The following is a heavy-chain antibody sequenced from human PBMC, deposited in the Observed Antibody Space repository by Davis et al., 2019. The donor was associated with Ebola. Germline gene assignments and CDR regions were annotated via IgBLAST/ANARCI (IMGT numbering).Heavy chain of an antibody. V-gene: IGHV1-2*02. CDR2: INPNTGNT. CDR1: GYTFTGYY. Sequence: ASVKVSCKASGYTFTGYYIHWVRQAPGQGLEWMGWINPNTGNTKYAQNFQGRITVTRDTSINTAYVELSRLTSDDTAVFYCARQIRRDFDLWGRGTLVTVSS. CDR3: ARQIRRDFDL. J-gene: IGHJ2*01.